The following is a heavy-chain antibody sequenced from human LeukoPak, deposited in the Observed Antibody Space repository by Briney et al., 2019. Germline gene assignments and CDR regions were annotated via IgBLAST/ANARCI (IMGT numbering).Heavy chain of an antibody. J-gene: IGHJ4*02. V-gene: IGHV4-38-2*01. CDR2: IYHSGST. CDR1: GYSISGGYY. Sequence: SETLSLTCAVSGYSISGGYYWGWIRRPPGKGLEWIGSIYHSGSTYYNPSLKSRVTISVDTSKNQFSLKLSSVTAADTAVYYCARASRRALDCGGDCYLNYWGQGTLVTVSS. CDR3: ARASRRALDCGGDCYLNY. D-gene: IGHD2-21*02.